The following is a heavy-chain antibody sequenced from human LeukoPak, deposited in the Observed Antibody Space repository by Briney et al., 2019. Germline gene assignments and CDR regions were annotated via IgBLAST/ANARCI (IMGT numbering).Heavy chain of an antibody. Sequence: PGGSLRLSCGASGFTFTSYAMSWVRQAPGKGLEWVSTISDSGGSGDRTFYADSVKGRFTISRDSSKNTLYLQMNSLRVEDTAVYYCATDRGWLVEYWGQGTLVTVSS. J-gene: IGHJ4*02. CDR2: ISDSGGSGDRT. D-gene: IGHD3-22*01. V-gene: IGHV3-23*01. CDR3: ATDRGWLVEY. CDR1: GFTFTSYA.